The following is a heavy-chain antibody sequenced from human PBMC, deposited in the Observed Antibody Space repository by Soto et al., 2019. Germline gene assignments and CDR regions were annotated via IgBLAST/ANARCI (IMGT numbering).Heavy chain of an antibody. CDR2: IYYSGST. CDR1: GGSVSSGSYY. CDR3: ARGWSFYDTTGFDY. J-gene: IGHJ4*02. Sequence: QVQLQESGPGLVKPSETLSLTCTVSGGSVSSGSYYWSWIRQPPGKGLEWIGYIYYSGSTNYNPSLKSRVTISVDTSKNQFSLKLSSVTAADTAVHYCARGWSFYDTTGFDYWGQVTLVTVSS. V-gene: IGHV4-61*01. D-gene: IGHD3-22*01.